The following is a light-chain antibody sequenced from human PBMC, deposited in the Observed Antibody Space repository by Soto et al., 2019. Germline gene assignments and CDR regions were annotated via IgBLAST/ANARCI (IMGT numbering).Light chain of an antibody. V-gene: IGKV1-9*01. Sequence: IQLTQSPSSLSASVGDRVIITCRASQGISSYLAWYQQKPGKAPKLLIYAASTLQSGVPSRFSGSRSGTDFTLTISSLQPEDFATYYCQHLNTYSALTFGGGTKVEIK. J-gene: IGKJ4*01. CDR3: QHLNTYSALT. CDR2: AAS. CDR1: QGISSY.